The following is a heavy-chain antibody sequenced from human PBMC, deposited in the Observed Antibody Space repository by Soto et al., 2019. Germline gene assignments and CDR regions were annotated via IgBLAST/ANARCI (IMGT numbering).Heavy chain of an antibody. Sequence: SETLSLTCTVSGGSISGGVHSWSWIRQPPGKGLEWIGHIFDSGSTYYNPSLKSRLTISVDTSKNQFSLKLSSVTAADTAVYYCARARTYYDISEQYNWFDPWGQGTLVTVSS. CDR3: ARARTYYDISEQYNWFDP. J-gene: IGHJ5*02. CDR1: GGSISGGVHS. V-gene: IGHV4-30-4*02. CDR2: IFDSGST. D-gene: IGHD3-9*01.